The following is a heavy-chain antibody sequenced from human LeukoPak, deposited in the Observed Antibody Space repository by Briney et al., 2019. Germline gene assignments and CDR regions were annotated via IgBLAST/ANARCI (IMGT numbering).Heavy chain of an antibody. V-gene: IGHV3-33*06. CDR2: IWYDGSNK. CDR1: GFTFSSYG. Sequence: GGSLRLSCAASGFTFSSYGMHWVRQAPGKGLEWVAVIWYDGSNKYYADSVKGRFTISRDNSKNTLYLQMNSLRAEDTAGYYCAKVKYSYGSGIVDYWGQGTLVTVSS. J-gene: IGHJ4*02. CDR3: AKVKYSYGSGIVDY. D-gene: IGHD5-18*01.